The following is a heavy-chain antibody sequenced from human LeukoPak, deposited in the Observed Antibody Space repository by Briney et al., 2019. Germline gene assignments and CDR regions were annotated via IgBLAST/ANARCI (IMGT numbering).Heavy chain of an antibody. CDR1: GFTVSSNY. CDR3: ARDQEWAFDI. V-gene: IGHV3-53*01. Sequence: GGSLRLSCAASGFTVSSNYMSWVRQAPGKGLEWVSVIYSGGSTYYADSVKGRFTISRDNSKNTLYLQMNSMRAEDTAVYYWARDQEWAFDIWAQGTMVTDSS. CDR2: IYSGGST. J-gene: IGHJ3*02. D-gene: IGHD2-8*01.